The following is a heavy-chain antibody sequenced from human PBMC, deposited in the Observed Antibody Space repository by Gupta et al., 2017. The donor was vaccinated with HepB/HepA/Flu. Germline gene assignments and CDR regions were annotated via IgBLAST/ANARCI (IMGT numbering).Heavy chain of an antibody. CDR2: IKRDGSDI. J-gene: IGHJ4*02. Sequence: EVQLVESGGGLVQPGGSLRLPCAASGFTYCNHWMSWVRQTPGQGLEWVASIKRDGSDISYVDSVRGRFTISRDNAKSSLYLQINSLRAEDTAVYFCARGPSYGYRTDYFDYWCQGTLVTVSS. CDR3: ARGPSYGYRTDYFDY. D-gene: IGHD5-18*01. CDR1: GFTYCNHW. V-gene: IGHV3-7*01.